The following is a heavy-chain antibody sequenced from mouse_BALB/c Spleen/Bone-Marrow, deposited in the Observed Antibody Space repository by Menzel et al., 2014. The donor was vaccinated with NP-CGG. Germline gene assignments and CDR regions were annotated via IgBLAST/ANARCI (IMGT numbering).Heavy chain of an antibody. Sequence: VQLKESGGGLVKPGGSLKLSCAASGLTFSSYAMSWVRQTPEKRLEWVATISSGGNYTYYPDSVKGRFSISRDNAKNTLYLQMSSLRSEDTAVYYCARHGGYDAGAWFAYWGQGTLVTVSA. D-gene: IGHD2-2*01. CDR2: ISSGGNYT. V-gene: IGHV5-9-3*01. J-gene: IGHJ3*01. CDR3: ARHGGYDAGAWFAY. CDR1: GLTFSSYA.